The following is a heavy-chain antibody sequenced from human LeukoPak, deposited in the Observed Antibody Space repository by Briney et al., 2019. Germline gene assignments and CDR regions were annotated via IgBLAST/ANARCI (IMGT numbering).Heavy chain of an antibody. CDR3: ARDTNYEDSSGPDYGGFEY. CDR1: LYSLTSYG. D-gene: IGHD3-22*01. CDR2: VSAYIGNT. V-gene: IGHV1-18*01. J-gene: IGHJ4*02. Sequence: ASVKVSCKPSLYSLTSYGISWVRQAPGQGLEWLGWVSAYIGNTNYAQKLQGRVTMTTDTSTSTAYMELRSLRSDDTAVYYCARDTNYEDSSGPDYGGFEYWGQGTLVTVSS.